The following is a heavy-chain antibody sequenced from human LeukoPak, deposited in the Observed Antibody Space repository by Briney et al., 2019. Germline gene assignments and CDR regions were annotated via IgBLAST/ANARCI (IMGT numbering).Heavy chain of an antibody. Sequence: PGGSLRLSCAASGFTFSSYAMHWVRQAPGEGLEWVAVISYDGSNKYYADSVKGRFTISRDNSKNTLYLQMNSLRAEDTAVYYCAKDTYCSSTGCYRGYFDYWGQGTLVTVSS. CDR3: AKDTYCSSTGCYRGYFDY. CDR2: ISYDGSNK. CDR1: GFTFSSYA. D-gene: IGHD2-2*01. V-gene: IGHV3-30-3*01. J-gene: IGHJ4*02.